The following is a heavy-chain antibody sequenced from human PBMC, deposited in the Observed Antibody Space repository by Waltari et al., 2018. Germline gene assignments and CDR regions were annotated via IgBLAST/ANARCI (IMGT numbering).Heavy chain of an antibody. CDR3: AREGGNYYDSSGHIGRAFDI. D-gene: IGHD3-22*01. Sequence: QVQLVQSGAEVKKPGASVKVSCKASGYTFTGYYMHWVRQAPGQGLEWLGWINPNSGGTNYAQKFQGRVTMTRDTSISTAYMELGRLRSDDTAVYYCAREGGNYYDSSGHIGRAFDIWGQGTMVTVSS. CDR2: INPNSGGT. J-gene: IGHJ3*02. V-gene: IGHV1-2*02. CDR1: GYTFTGYY.